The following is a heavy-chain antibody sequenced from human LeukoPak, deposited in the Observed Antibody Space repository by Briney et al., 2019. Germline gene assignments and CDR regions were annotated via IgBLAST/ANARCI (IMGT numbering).Heavy chain of an antibody. CDR3: ARHRDGYNYHSPFDY. Sequence: ESLKISCKGSGYSFTSYWIGWVRQMPGKGLEWMGIIYPGDSDTRYSPSFQGQVTISADKSISTAYLQWSGLKASDTAMYYCARHRDGYNYHSPFDYWGQGTLVTVSS. CDR1: GYSFTSYW. CDR2: IYPGDSDT. J-gene: IGHJ4*02. D-gene: IGHD5-24*01. V-gene: IGHV5-51*01.